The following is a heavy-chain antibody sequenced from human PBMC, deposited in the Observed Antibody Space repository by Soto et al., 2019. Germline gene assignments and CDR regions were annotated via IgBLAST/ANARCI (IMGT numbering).Heavy chain of an antibody. Sequence: SETLSLTCTVSGGSISSNYWTWIRQPPGKGLEWIGYVYNSGSTNYNPSLKSRVTISEDTSKSQFSLKVNSMTAADTAVYYCARYSREAVAGYTLDNWGQGILVTVSS. J-gene: IGHJ4*02. CDR1: GGSISSNY. CDR3: ARYSREAVAGYTLDN. CDR2: VYNSGST. V-gene: IGHV4-59*01. D-gene: IGHD6-13*01.